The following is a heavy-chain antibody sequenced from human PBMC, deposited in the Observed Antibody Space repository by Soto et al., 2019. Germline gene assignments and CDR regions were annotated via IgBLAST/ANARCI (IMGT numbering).Heavy chain of an antibody. CDR1: GFTFSDYF. CDR2: ISYDSTNK. CDR3: AKDHGFDEFQLLYYSYYGLDV. Sequence: GGSLRISCAASGFTFSDYFMHWVRPAPGKGLEWVAVISYDSTNKYYGDSVKGRFTISRDNSKNTLYLQMNSLRAEDRAVYYCAKDHGFDEFQLLYYSYYGLDVWGQGTTVNVSS. D-gene: IGHD2-2*02. V-gene: IGHV3-30*18. J-gene: IGHJ6*02.